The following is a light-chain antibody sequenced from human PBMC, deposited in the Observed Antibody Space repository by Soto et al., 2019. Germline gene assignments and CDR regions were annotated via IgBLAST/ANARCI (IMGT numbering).Light chain of an antibody. Sequence: EIVLTQSPDTLSLSPGERATLSCRASQSVTYDQLAWYRQTPGQAPRLLIYGASSRAAGIPDRFSGSGSGTEFTLTISRLEPEDFVVYHCQQYGDLPPTFGQGTKVDIK. J-gene: IGKJ1*01. CDR2: GAS. V-gene: IGKV3-20*01. CDR3: QQYGDLPPT. CDR1: QSVTYDQ.